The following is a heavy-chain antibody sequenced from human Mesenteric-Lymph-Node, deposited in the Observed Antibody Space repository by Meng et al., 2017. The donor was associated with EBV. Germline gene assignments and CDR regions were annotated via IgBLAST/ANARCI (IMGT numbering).Heavy chain of an antibody. V-gene: IGHV4-34*01. CDR3: ARATNTHFFGH. CDR2: INHSGST. CDR1: GESSSGYY. Sequence: VQLRQWGAGLLKPSETLSLPCVVYGESSSGYYWTWIRQPPGKGLEWIGEINHSGSTNYSPSLKSRVTISGDTSKKEFSLKLTSVTAADTAVYFCARATNTHFFGHWGQGTLVTVSS. D-gene: IGHD1-1*01. J-gene: IGHJ1*01.